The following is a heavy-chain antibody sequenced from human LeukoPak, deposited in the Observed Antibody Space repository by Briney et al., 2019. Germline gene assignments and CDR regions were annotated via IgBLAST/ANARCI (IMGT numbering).Heavy chain of an antibody. V-gene: IGHV3-30-3*01. D-gene: IGHD2-8*01. CDR3: LRVDDTNGHNWFDP. CDR2: ISYDGDNE. J-gene: IGHJ5*02. CDR1: GFTFSNFA. Sequence: GGSLRLSCAASGFTFSNFAMHWVRQAPGKGLEWVAVISYDGDNEYYADSVKGRFTISRANAKSTLYLQMNSLTVEDTAVYYCLRVDDTNGHNWFDPWGQGTLVPVSS.